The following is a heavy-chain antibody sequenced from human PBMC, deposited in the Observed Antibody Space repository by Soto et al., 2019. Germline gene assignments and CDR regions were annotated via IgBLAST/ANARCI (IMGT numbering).Heavy chain of an antibody. CDR2: INRSGGGT. CDR3: ATYYCAREGSSGWPFDY. V-gene: IGHV1-46*01. D-gene: IGHD6-19*01. CDR1: GFTFTSYC. J-gene: IGHJ4*02. Sequence: QVQLVQSGAEVKKPGASVKVSCKTSGFTFTSYCMHWVRQAPGQGLEWMGIINRSGGGTSYAQKFQGRATMTRDTSTSTAYMEMSSLRYEDTAMYYCATYYCAREGSSGWPFDYWGQGTLVTVSS.